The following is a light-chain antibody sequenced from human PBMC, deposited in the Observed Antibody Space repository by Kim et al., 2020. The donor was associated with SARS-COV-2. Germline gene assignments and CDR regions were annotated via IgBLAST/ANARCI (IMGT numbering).Light chain of an antibody. CDR3: QQYYSTPRT. Sequence: RATINCKSSQNVLYNSNNKNYLAWYQQKPGQPPKLLIYWASTRESGVPDRFSGSGSGTDFTLTISSLQAEDVAVYYCQQYYSTPRTFGGGTKVEI. CDR1: QNVLYNSNNKNY. CDR2: WAS. J-gene: IGKJ4*01. V-gene: IGKV4-1*01.